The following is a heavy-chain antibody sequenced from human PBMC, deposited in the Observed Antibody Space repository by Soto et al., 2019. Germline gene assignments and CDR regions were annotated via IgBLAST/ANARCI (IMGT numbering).Heavy chain of an antibody. CDR2: IKPDGSAT. V-gene: IGHV3-7*01. D-gene: IGHD2-21*02. CDR3: ARAGYCGPGCYYYFDY. J-gene: IGHJ4*02. CDR1: GFTFGSYW. Sequence: GGSLRLSCAVSGFTFGSYWMNWVRLIPGKGLEWVAYIKPDGSATYYVDSVKGRFTISRDNAKNSLYLQMNSLGVEDTSVYYCARAGYCGPGCYYYFDYWGQGTLVTVSS.